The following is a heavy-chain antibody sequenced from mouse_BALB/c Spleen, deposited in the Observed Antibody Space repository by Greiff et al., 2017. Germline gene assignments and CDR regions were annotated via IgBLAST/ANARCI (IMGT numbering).Heavy chain of an antibody. J-gene: IGHJ4*01. D-gene: IGHD3-3*01. V-gene: IGHV5-15*02. CDR1: GFTFSDYG. CDR3: ARVGTPGAMDY. Sequence: EVQLVESGGGLVQPGGSRKLSCAASGFTFSDYGMAWVRQAPGKGPEWVAFISNLAYSIYYADTVTGRFTISRENAKNTLYLEMSSLRSEDTAMYYCARVGTPGAMDYWGQGTSVTVSS. CDR2: ISNLAYSI.